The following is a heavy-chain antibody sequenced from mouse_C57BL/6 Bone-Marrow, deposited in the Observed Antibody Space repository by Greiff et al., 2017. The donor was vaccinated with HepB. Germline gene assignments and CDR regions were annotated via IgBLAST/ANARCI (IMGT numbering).Heavy chain of an antibody. J-gene: IGHJ3*01. D-gene: IGHD2-3*01. CDR3: ARSIYDGYYLFAY. CDR1: GYTFTDYY. Sequence: QVQLKESGAELVRPGASVKLSCKASGYTFTDYYINWVKQRPGQGLEWIARIYPGSGNTYYNEKFKGKATLTAEKSSSTAYMQLSSLTSEDSAVYFCARSIYDGYYLFAYWGQGTLVTVSA. V-gene: IGHV1-76*01. CDR2: IYPGSGNT.